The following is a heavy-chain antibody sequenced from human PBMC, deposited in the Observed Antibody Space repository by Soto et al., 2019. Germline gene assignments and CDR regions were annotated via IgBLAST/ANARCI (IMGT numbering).Heavy chain of an antibody. CDR2: INTGNGNT. CDR3: ARALFGDPLDY. Sequence: ASVTVSCKASGYTFSNYNMHWVRQAPGQRLEWLGWINTGNGNTKYSQKDQGRVTITRDTSANTAYMDLSSLRSEDTAVYYCARALFGDPLDYWGQGTLVTVSS. CDR1: GYTFSNYN. J-gene: IGHJ4*02. D-gene: IGHD3-10*02. V-gene: IGHV1-3*04.